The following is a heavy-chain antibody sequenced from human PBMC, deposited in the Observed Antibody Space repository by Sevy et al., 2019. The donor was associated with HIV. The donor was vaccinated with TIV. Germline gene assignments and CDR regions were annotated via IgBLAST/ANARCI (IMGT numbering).Heavy chain of an antibody. CDR1: GGSVSRSTYY. Sequence: SETLSLTCTVSGGSVSRSTYYWGWIRQPPGKGLEWIGSIYYSGSSYYNPSLKSRVTISVDTSKNQFSLKLSSVTAAYTAVYYCARHSSMTTVTLNYWGQGTLVTVSS. V-gene: IGHV4-39*01. D-gene: IGHD4-17*01. CDR2: IYYSGSS. J-gene: IGHJ4*02. CDR3: ARHSSMTTVTLNY.